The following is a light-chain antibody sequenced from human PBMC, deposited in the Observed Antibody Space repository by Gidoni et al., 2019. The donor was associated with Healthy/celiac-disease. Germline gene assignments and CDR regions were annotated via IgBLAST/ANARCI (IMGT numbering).Light chain of an antibody. V-gene: IGLV2-14*01. CDR2: EVS. CDR3: SSYTSSSTPWV. J-gene: IGLJ1*01. CDR1: SSDVGGYNY. Sequence: QSALTQPASVSGSPGQSITISCTGTSSDVGGYNYVSWYQQHPGKAPKLMIYEVSNRPSGVSNRFSGSKSGNTASLTISGLQAEDEADYYCSSYTSSSTPWVFGTGTKVTGL.